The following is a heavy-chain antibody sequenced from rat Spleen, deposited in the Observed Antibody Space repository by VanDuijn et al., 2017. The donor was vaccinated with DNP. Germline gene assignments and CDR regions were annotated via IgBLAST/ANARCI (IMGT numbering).Heavy chain of an antibody. CDR2: ISANGGRI. CDR3: ATHGTFVY. Sequence: EVQLVESGGGLVQPGGSLKLSCAVSNFTISDYGMAWVRQAPTKGLEWVASISANGGRIRYRDSVKGRFTISRDNAKNALFLQMDSLRSEDTATYYCATHGTFVYWGQGTLVTVSS. CDR1: NFTISDYG. V-gene: IGHV5S13*01. J-gene: IGHJ3*01. D-gene: IGHD5-1*01.